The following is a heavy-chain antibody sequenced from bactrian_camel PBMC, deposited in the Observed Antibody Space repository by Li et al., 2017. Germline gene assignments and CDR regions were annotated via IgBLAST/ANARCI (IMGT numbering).Heavy chain of an antibody. CDR3: ATTRRLYGGPGLDYNY. CDR2: ISWSGEDT. J-gene: IGHJ4*01. V-gene: IGHV3S40*01. D-gene: IGHD2*01. Sequence: VQLVESGGGLVQPGGSLRLSCAASGYTYSRYCMGWIRQAPGKGLEWVSTISWSGEDTNYADSVKGRFTASRDNAKSTVYLQMNSLKSEDTALYYCATTRRLYGGPGLDYNYWGQGTQVTVS. CDR1: GYTYSRYC.